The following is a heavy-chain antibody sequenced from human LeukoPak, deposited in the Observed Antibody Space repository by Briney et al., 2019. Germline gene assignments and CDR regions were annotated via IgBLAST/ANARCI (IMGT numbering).Heavy chain of an antibody. CDR3: ARSRFRTYFDY. Sequence: PSETLSLTCAVYGGSFSGYSWSWIRHPPGKGLEWIGEINHSGSTNFNPSLKSRVTISVDTSTRQFFLNLNSVTAADTAVYYCARSRFRTYFDYWGQGTLVSVSS. CDR1: GGSFSGYS. CDR2: INHSGST. J-gene: IGHJ4*02. V-gene: IGHV4-34*01. D-gene: IGHD1-14*01.